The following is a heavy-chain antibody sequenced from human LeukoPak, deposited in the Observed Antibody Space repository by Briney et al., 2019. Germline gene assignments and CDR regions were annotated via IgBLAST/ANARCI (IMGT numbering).Heavy chain of an antibody. Sequence: ASVKVSCKASGYTFTGYYMHWVRQAPGQGLEWMGRINPNSGGTNYAQKFQGRVTMTRDTSTSTVYMELSSLRSEDTAVYYCARDTLRSGYYVLNYWGQGTPVTVSS. CDR3: ARDTLRSGYYVLNY. CDR1: GYTFTGYY. CDR2: INPNSGGT. J-gene: IGHJ4*02. D-gene: IGHD3-22*01. V-gene: IGHV1-2*06.